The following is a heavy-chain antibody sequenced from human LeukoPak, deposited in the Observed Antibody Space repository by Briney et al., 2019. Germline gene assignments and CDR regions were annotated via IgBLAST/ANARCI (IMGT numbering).Heavy chain of an antibody. V-gene: IGHV1-2*02. CDR1: GYTFTGYY. D-gene: IGHD3-3*01. CDR2: INPNSGGT. Sequence: ASVKVSCKASGYTFTGYYMHWVRQAPGQGLEWMGWINPNSGGTNYAQKFQGRVTMTRDTSISTAYMELSSLRSEDTAVYYCARVHTILYDFWSGYPDYWGQGTLVTVSS. J-gene: IGHJ4*02. CDR3: ARVHTILYDFWSGYPDY.